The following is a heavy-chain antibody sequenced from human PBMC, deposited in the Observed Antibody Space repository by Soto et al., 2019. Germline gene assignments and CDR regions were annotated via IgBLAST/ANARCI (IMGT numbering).Heavy chain of an antibody. D-gene: IGHD2-2*01. CDR1: GYTFSNYG. CDR2: IGPYDRKT. Sequence: GASVKVSCKTSGYTFSNYGISWVRQAPGQGLEWMGWIGPYDRKTDYAQNFQGRVTMTADTSTSTAYMELRSLRSDDTAVYYCARDNYGEVVLAASDSWGQGTLFTVSS. V-gene: IGHV1-18*01. J-gene: IGHJ4*02. CDR3: ARDNYGEVVLAASDS.